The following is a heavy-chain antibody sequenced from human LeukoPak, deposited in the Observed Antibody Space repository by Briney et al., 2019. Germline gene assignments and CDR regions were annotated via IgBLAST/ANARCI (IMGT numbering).Heavy chain of an antibody. J-gene: IGHJ5*02. CDR3: ARHTAMMTSNWFDP. Sequence: SETLSLTCTVSGGSISSSSYYWGWIRQPPGKGLEWIGSIYYSGSTYYNPSLKSRVTISVDTSKNQFSLKLSSVTAADTAVYYCARHTAMMTSNWFDPWGQGTLDTVSS. CDR2: IYYSGST. CDR1: GGSISSSSYY. V-gene: IGHV4-39*01. D-gene: IGHD5-18*01.